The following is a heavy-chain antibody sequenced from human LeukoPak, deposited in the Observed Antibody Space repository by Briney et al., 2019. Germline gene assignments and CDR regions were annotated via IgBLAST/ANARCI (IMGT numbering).Heavy chain of an antibody. CDR3: AKDAAAGTSYFDY. CDR1: GFTFSSYG. V-gene: IGHV3-30*18. J-gene: IGHJ4*02. CDR2: ISYDGSNE. Sequence: GGSLRLSCAASGFTFSSYGMHWVRQAPGKGLEWVAVISYDGSNEYYADSVKGRFTISRDNSKNTLYLQMNSLRAEDTAVYYCAKDAAAGTSYFDYWGQGTLVTVSS. D-gene: IGHD6-13*01.